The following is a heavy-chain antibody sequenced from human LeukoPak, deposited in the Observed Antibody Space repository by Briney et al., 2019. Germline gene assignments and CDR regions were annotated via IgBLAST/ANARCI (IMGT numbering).Heavy chain of an antibody. J-gene: IGHJ3*02. V-gene: IGHV3-64*01. CDR3: ARDPYCSSTSCDDGAFDI. Sequence: GGSLRLSCAASGFTFSSYAMHWVRQAPGKGLEYVSAISSNGGSTYDANAVKGRFTISRDNSKNTLYLQMGSLRAEAMAVYYCARDPYCSSTSCDDGAFDISGQGTTVTVSS. CDR2: ISSNGGST. CDR1: GFTFSSYA. D-gene: IGHD2-2*01.